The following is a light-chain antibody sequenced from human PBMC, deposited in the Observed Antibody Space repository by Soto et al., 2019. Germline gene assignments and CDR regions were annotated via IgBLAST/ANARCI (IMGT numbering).Light chain of an antibody. CDR2: EVS. CDR3: SSYAGSNNRV. V-gene: IGLV2-8*01. J-gene: IGLJ1*01. CDR1: SSDGGGYNY. Sequence: QSALTQPPSASGSPGQSVTISCTGTSSDGGGYNYVSWYQQHPGKAPKLMIYEVSTRPSGVPDRFSGSKSRNPAPLTVSGLQAEDEADYYCSSYAGSNNRVFGTGTKVTVL.